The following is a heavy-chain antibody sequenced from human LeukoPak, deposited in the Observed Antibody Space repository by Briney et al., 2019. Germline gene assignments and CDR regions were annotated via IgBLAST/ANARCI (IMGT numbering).Heavy chain of an antibody. J-gene: IGHJ6*03. CDR1: GGSISSNSFY. V-gene: IGHV4-39*01. Sequence: PSETLSLTCSVSGGSISSNSFYWDWIRQPPGKGLEWIGSIYYSGSTFYSSSLESRVSLSVDMSKNQFSLELTSVTAADTAVCYCARQGADYFYYYVDVWGEGTTVAVSS. D-gene: IGHD3-16*01. CDR3: ARQGADYFYYYVDV. CDR2: IYYSGST.